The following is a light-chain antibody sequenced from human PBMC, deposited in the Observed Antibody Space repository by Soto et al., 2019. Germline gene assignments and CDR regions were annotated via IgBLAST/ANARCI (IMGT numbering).Light chain of an antibody. V-gene: IGKV3-20*01. Sequence: EIVLTQSRGTLSFSPGERATLSCSATHSVSSSYLAWYQQKPGQAPRLLIYGASSRATGIPDRFSGSGSGTDFTLTISRLEPEDFAVYYCQQYGSSRITFGQGTRLEIK. CDR1: HSVSSSY. J-gene: IGKJ5*01. CDR3: QQYGSSRIT. CDR2: GAS.